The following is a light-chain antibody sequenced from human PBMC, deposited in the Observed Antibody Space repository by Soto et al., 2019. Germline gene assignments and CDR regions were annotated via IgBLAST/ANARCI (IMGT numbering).Light chain of an antibody. CDR1: SSNIGAGYD. Sequence: QSVLTQPPSVSGAPGQRVTISCTGSSSNIGAGYDVHWYQQLPGTAPKLLIYGNSNRPSGVPDRFSGSKSGTSASLAITGIQAEDDADYYCQSYDSSLSGVGFGGGTKLTV. J-gene: IGLJ2*01. V-gene: IGLV1-40*01. CDR2: GNS. CDR3: QSYDSSLSGVG.